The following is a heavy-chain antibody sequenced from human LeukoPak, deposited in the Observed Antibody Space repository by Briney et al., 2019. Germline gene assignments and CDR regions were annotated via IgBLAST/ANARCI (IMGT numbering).Heavy chain of an antibody. V-gene: IGHV4-30-4*01. J-gene: IGHJ6*02. CDR1: GGSISSGDYY. CDR3: ARDRRLRFLEWEQYYYGMDV. CDR2: IYYSGST. D-gene: IGHD3-3*01. Sequence: PSETLSLTCTVSGGSISSGDYYWSWIRQPPGKGLEWIVYIYYSGSTYYNPSLKSRVTISVDTSKNQFSLKLSSVTAADTAVYYCARDRRLRFLEWEQYYYGMDVWGQGTTVTVSS.